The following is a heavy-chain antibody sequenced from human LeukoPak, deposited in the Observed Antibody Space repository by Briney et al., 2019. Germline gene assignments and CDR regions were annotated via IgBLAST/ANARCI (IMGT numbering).Heavy chain of an antibody. J-gene: IGHJ4*02. Sequence: SETLSLTCTVSGGSISSYYWSWIRQPPGKGLEWIGYIYYSGSTNYNPSLKSRVTISVDTSKNQFSLKLSSVTAADTAVYYCAREAATFEEGFDHWGQGTLVTVSS. D-gene: IGHD3-16*01. CDR2: IYYSGST. CDR1: GGSISSYY. V-gene: IGHV4-59*01. CDR3: AREAATFEEGFDH.